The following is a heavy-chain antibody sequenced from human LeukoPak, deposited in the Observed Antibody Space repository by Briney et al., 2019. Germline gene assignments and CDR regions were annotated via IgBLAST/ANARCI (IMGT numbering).Heavy chain of an antibody. CDR3: AGRTIEVTIDY. CDR2: IYIGGST. CDR1: GFTVSSNY. J-gene: IGHJ4*02. D-gene: IGHD4-11*01. V-gene: IGHV3-66*01. Sequence: GGSPRLSCAAFGFTVSSNYMSWVRQAPGKGLEWVSIIYIGGSTYYADSVKGRFTISRGNSKNTLYLQMNSLRAEETAVYYCAGRTIEVTIDYWGQGTLVTVSS.